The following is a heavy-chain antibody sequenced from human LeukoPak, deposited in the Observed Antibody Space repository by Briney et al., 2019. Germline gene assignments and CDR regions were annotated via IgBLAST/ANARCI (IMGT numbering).Heavy chain of an antibody. J-gene: IGHJ4*02. Sequence: SETLSLTCTVSGDSFSYSYWGWIRQPPGKGLEWIGEIYHSGTTRYNPSLKSRVTISVDRSKKEFSLMVTSVTAADTAIYFCARRGTAVSGTSFDSWGQGALVTVSS. D-gene: IGHD3-16*01. CDR3: ARRGTAVSGTSFDS. CDR1: GDSFSYSY. CDR2: IYHSGTT. V-gene: IGHV4-34*01.